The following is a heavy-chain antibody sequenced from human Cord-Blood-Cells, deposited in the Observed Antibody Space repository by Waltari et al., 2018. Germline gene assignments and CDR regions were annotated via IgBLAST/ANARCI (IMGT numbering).Heavy chain of an antibody. CDR2: TRNKANSYTT. J-gene: IGHJ4*02. V-gene: IGHV3-72*01. CDR1: GFTFSDHH. Sequence: EVQLVESGGGLVQPGGSLRLSCAASGFTFSDHHMDWVRQAPGKGLEWVGRTRNKANSYTTEYAASVKGRFTISRDDSKNSLYLQMNSLKTEDTAVYYCARGADYWGQGTLVTV. CDR3: ARGADY.